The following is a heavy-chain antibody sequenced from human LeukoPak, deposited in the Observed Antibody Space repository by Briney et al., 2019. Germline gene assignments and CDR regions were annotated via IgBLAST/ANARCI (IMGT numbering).Heavy chain of an antibody. CDR1: GGSISSYY. V-gene: IGHV4-59*12. CDR2: IYNSGST. D-gene: IGHD3-22*01. CDR3: AREATYYYDSKADFDI. J-gene: IGHJ3*02. Sequence: SETLSLTCTVSGGSISSYYWSWIRQPPGKGLEWIGYIYNSGSTNYNPSVKSRVTMSVDTSKNQFSLKLSSVTAADTAVYYCAREATYYYDSKADFDIWGQGTMVTVSS.